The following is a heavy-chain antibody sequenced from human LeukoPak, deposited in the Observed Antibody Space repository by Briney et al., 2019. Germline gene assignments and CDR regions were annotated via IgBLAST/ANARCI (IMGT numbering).Heavy chain of an antibody. CDR3: ARGHSSGWYSDYFDY. D-gene: IGHD6-19*01. V-gene: IGHV3-48*03. CDR2: ISSSGSTI. CDR1: GFTFSSYE. J-gene: IGHJ4*02. Sequence: PGGSLRLSCAASGFTFSSYEMNWVRQAPGKGLEWVSYISSSGSTIYYADSVKGRFTISRDNSKNTLYLQMNSLRAEDTAVYYCARGHSSGWYSDYFDYWGQGTLVTVSS.